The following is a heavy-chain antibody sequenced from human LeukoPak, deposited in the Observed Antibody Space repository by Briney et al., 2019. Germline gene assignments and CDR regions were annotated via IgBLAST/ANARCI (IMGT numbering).Heavy chain of an antibody. J-gene: IGHJ4*02. CDR1: GFTCSSYA. D-gene: IGHD3-10*01. Sequence: PGGSLRLSCAASGFTCSSYAMSWVRQAPGKGLEWVSAISGSGGSTYYADSVKGRFTISRDNSKNTLYLQMNSLRAEDTAVYYCAKDPSLLWFGELRRDYWGQGTLVTVSS. V-gene: IGHV3-23*01. CDR2: ISGSGGST. CDR3: AKDPSLLWFGELRRDY.